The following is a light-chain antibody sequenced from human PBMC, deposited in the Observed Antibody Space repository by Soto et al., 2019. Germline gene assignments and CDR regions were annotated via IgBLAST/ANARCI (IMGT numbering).Light chain of an antibody. Sequence: DIPLTQSPSFLSASVGARVTITCRASQGMSSYLAWYQQKPGKAPKLLIYAASTLQSGVPSRFSGSGSVTEFTLTISSLQPDDFATYYCQQLNSYPRTFGQGTKVEIK. V-gene: IGKV1-9*01. J-gene: IGKJ1*01. CDR2: AAS. CDR1: QGMSSY. CDR3: QQLNSYPRT.